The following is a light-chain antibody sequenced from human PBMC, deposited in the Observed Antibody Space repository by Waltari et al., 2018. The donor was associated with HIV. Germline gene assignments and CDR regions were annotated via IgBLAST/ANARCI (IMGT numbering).Light chain of an antibody. CDR1: SGNIANNY. Sequence: FMLTQPHSVSESPGKTVIISCTRDSGNIANNYVQWFQRRPGSAPTTLLYEDRRRPSGVPDRFSGSIDRSSNSASLTISGVMTEDEADYYCQSFDTTNHWVFGGGTKLTVL. CDR2: EDR. CDR3: QSFDTTNHWV. J-gene: IGLJ3*02. V-gene: IGLV6-57*03.